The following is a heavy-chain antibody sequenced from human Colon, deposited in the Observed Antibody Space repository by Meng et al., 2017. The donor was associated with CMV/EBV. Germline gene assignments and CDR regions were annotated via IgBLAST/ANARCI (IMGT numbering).Heavy chain of an antibody. D-gene: IGHD3-10*01. Sequence: SGGTFSSYAVHGVRQAPGRGPEWMGGIIPVFGAATYAQNFQGRLRVTVTTDESTTTAYMELSTLRSEDTAIYYCATYYYGSGPFDYWGQGTLVTVSS. CDR2: IIPVFGAA. CDR1: GGTFSSYA. V-gene: IGHV1-69*05. J-gene: IGHJ4*02. CDR3: ATYYYGSGPFDY.